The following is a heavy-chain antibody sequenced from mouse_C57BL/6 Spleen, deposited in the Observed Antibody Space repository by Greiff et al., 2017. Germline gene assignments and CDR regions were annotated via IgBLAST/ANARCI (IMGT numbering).Heavy chain of an antibody. V-gene: IGHV1-52*01. CDR1: GYTFTSYW. J-gene: IGHJ4*01. CDR2: IDPSDSET. D-gene: IGHD1-2*01. Sequence: QVQLQQSGAELVRPGSSVKLSCKASGYTFTSYWMHWVKQRPIQGLEWIGNIDPSDSETHYNQKFKDKATLTVDKSSSTAYMQLSSLTSEDSAVYYCARGGLLRPMDYWGQGTSVTVSS. CDR3: ARGGLLRPMDY.